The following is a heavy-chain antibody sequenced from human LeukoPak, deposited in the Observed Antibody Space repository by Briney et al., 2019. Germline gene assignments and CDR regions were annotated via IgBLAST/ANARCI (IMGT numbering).Heavy chain of an antibody. CDR3: ARAVAGAFDI. J-gene: IGHJ3*02. V-gene: IGHV1-69*04. CDR1: GGTFSSYA. D-gene: IGHD6-13*01. Sequence: SVKVSCKASGGTFSSYAISWVRQAPGQGLEWMGRIIPILGIANYAQKFQGRVTMTRDTSTSTVYMELSSLGSEDTAVYYCARAVAGAFDIWGQGTMVTVSS. CDR2: IIPILGIA.